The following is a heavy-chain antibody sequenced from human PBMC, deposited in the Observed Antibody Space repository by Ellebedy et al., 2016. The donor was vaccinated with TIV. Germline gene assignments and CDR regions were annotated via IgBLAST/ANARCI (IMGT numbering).Heavy chain of an antibody. V-gene: IGHV1-69*13. CDR1: GGTFRSDS. J-gene: IGHJ6*02. CDR2: IIPILATA. CDR3: ARKYPDSYYYAMDV. D-gene: IGHD2-2*02. Sequence: AASVKVSCKASGGTFRSDSISWVRQAPGQGPEWMGAIIPILATANYAQKFQGRVTLTADAATSIVYMELSSLRSEDTAVYYCARKYPDSYYYAMDVWGQGTTVTVSS.